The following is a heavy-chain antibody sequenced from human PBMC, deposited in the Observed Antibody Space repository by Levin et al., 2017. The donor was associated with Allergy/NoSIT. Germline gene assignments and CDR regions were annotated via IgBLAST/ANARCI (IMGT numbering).Heavy chain of an antibody. V-gene: IGHV3-30*04. Sequence: GGSLRLSCAASGFRFTDYAIHWVRQAPGKGLEWVAVISYDGSNKDYADSVKGRFTISRDNSKNTLYLQMHSLRAEDTAVYYCARVSTATTMGYYYGMDVWGQGTTVTVSS. D-gene: IGHD4-17*01. CDR2: ISYDGSNK. CDR3: ARVSTATTMGYYYGMDV. CDR1: GFRFTDYA. J-gene: IGHJ6*02.